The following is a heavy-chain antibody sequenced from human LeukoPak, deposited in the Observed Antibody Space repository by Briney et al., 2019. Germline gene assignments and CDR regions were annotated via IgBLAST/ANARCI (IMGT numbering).Heavy chain of an antibody. D-gene: IGHD2-2*01. CDR3: AKGYGVVPAASGH. Sequence: PGGSLRLSCAASGFTFSSYGMHWVRQAPGKGLEWVAFIRYDGSNKYYADSVKGRFTISRDNSKNTLYPQMNSLRAEDTAVYYCAKGYGVVPAASGHWGQGTLVTVSS. V-gene: IGHV3-30*02. CDR2: IRYDGSNK. CDR1: GFTFSSYG. J-gene: IGHJ4*02.